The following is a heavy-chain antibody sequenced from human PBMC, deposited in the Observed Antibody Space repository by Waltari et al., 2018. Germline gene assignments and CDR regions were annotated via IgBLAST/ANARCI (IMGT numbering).Heavy chain of an antibody. CDR1: GGSISSGSYY. Sequence: QVQLQESGPGLVKPSQTLSLTCTVSGGSISSGSYYLSWIRQPAGKGLEWIGYIYTSGSTNYNPSLKSRVTISVDTSKNQFSLKLSSVTAADTAVYYCARAAGAPIAAAGRIDYWGQGTLVTVSS. CDR2: IYTSGST. V-gene: IGHV4-61*09. D-gene: IGHD6-13*01. CDR3: ARAAGAPIAAAGRIDY. J-gene: IGHJ4*02.